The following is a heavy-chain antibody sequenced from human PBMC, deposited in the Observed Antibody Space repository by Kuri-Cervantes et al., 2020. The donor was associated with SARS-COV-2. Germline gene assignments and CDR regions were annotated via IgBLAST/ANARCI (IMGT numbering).Heavy chain of an antibody. V-gene: IGHV3-33*01. CDR2: IWYDGSNK. Sequence: LSLTCAASGFTFSSYGMHWVRQAPGKGLEWVAVIWYDGSNKYYADSVKGRFTISRDNSKNTLYLQMNSLRAEDAAVYYCARDREWELLHAGAFDIWGQGTMVTVSS. CDR1: GFTFSSYG. CDR3: ARDREWELLHAGAFDI. J-gene: IGHJ3*02. D-gene: IGHD1-26*01.